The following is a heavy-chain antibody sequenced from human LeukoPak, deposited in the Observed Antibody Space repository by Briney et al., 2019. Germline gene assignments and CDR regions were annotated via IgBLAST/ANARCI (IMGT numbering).Heavy chain of an antibody. CDR2: ISSSSSTI. V-gene: IGHV3-48*01. CDR3: ARVRGGNYFDY. D-gene: IGHD1-1*01. J-gene: IGHJ4*02. CDR1: GFTFSSYS. Sequence: PGGSLRLSCATSGFTFSSYSMNWVRQAPGKGLEWVSYISSSSSTIYYADSVKGRFTIFRDNAKNSLYLQMNSLRAEDTAVYYCARVRGGNYFDYWGQGTLVTVSS.